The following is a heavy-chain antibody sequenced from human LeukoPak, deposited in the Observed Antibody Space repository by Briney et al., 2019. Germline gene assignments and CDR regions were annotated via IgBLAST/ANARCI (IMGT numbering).Heavy chain of an antibody. Sequence: SVKVSCKASGYIFTSYYMHWVRQAPGQGLEWMGGIIPIFGTANYAQKFQGRVTITTDESTSTAYMELSSLRSEDTAVYYCARAKKRITIFGVVLTDAFDIWGQGTMVTVSS. CDR3: ARAKKRITIFGVVLTDAFDI. CDR2: IIPIFGTA. J-gene: IGHJ3*02. CDR1: GYIFTSYY. V-gene: IGHV1-69*05. D-gene: IGHD3-3*01.